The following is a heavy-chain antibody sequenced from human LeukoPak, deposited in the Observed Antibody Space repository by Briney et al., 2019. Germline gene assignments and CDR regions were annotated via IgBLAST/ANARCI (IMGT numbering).Heavy chain of an antibody. CDR2: IIPIFGTA. D-gene: IGHD3-22*01. CDR3: ARDTYYYDSSGYDWFDP. CDR1: GGTFSSYA. V-gene: IGHV1-69*06. J-gene: IGHJ5*02. Sequence: ASVKVSCKASGGTFSSYAISWVRQAPGQGLEWMGGIIPIFGTANYAQKFQGRVTITADKSTSTAYMELSSLRSEDTAVYYCARDTYYYDSSGYDWFDPWGQGTLVTVSS.